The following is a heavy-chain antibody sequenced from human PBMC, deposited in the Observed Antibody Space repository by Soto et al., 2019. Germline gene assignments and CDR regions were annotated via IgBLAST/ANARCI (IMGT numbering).Heavy chain of an antibody. CDR3: AAVPYYYDSSAYYFDY. V-gene: IGHV1-58*01. CDR1: GFTFTSSA. Sequence: ASVKVSCKASGFTFTSSAVQWVRQARGQRLEWIGWIVVGSGNTNYAQKFQERVTITRDMSTSTAYMQLSSLRSEDTAVYYCAAVPYYYDSSAYYFDYWGQGTLVTVSS. CDR2: IVVGSGNT. D-gene: IGHD3-22*01. J-gene: IGHJ4*02.